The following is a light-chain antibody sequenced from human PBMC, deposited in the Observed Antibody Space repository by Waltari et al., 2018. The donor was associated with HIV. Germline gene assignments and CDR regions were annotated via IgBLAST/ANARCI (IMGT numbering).Light chain of an antibody. Sequence: QSALTQPASVSGSPGQSLTISCTGTSSDVGGSNYASWYQQHPGKAPKLMIYEVSNRPSGVSNRFSGSKSGNTASLTISGLQAEDEADYYCSSYTSSSTPFVFGTGTKVTVL. CDR3: SSYTSSSTPFV. CDR2: EVS. CDR1: SSDVGGSNY. J-gene: IGLJ1*01. V-gene: IGLV2-14*01.